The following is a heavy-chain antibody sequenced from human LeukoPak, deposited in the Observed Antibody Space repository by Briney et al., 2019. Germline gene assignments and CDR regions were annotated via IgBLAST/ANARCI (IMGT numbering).Heavy chain of an antibody. Sequence: GGSLRLSCAASGFTLSNYAMNWVRQAPGKGLEWVSYISSSGSTIYYADSVKGRFTISRDNAKNSLYLQMNSLRAEDTAVYYCVRAADYGDYGGFDYWGQGTLVTVSS. CDR3: VRAADYGDYGGFDY. J-gene: IGHJ4*02. D-gene: IGHD4-17*01. CDR1: GFTLSNYA. V-gene: IGHV3-48*04. CDR2: ISSSGSTI.